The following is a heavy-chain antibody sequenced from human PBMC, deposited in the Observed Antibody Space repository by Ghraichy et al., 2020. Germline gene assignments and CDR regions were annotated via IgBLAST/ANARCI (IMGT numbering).Heavy chain of an antibody. Sequence: SETLSLTCAVYVGSFSGYYWSWIRLPPGKGLEWIGEINHSGSTNYNPSLKSRVTISVDTSKNQFSLKLSSVTAADTAVYYCARGRTSYDYVWGSYRTSGSGAFDIWGQGTMVTVSS. J-gene: IGHJ3*02. CDR1: VGSFSGYY. V-gene: IGHV4-34*01. CDR2: INHSGST. D-gene: IGHD3-16*02. CDR3: ARGRTSYDYVWGSYRTSGSGAFDI.